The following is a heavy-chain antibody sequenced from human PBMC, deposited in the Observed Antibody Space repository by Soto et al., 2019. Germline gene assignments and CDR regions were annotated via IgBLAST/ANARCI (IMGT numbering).Heavy chain of an antibody. V-gene: IGHV1-2*02. D-gene: IGHD3-10*01. J-gene: IGHJ5*02. CDR1: GYTFTGYY. CDR3: AKSTRITMVRGVISFDP. CDR2: INPNSGGT. Sequence: ASVKVSCKASGYTFTGYYMHWVPQAPGQGLEWMGWINPNSGGTNYAQKFQGRVTMTRDTSISTAYMELSRLRSDDTAVYYCAKSTRITMVRGVISFDPWGQGTLVTVSS.